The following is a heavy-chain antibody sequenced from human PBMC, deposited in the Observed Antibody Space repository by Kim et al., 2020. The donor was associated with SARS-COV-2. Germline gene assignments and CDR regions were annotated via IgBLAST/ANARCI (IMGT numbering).Heavy chain of an antibody. CDR2: ISGIGNST. J-gene: IGHJ4*02. V-gene: IGHV3-23*01. D-gene: IGHD5-12*01. CDR1: GFTFSSHA. CDR3: ALSTGDGYNKPFGY. Sequence: GGSLRLSCAASGFTFSSHAMNWVRQAPGQGLEWVSGISGIGNSTYYADSVKGRFTISRDNSRNTLRLQMNSLRTEDTAVYYCALSTGDGYNKPFGYWGQGILVTVSS.